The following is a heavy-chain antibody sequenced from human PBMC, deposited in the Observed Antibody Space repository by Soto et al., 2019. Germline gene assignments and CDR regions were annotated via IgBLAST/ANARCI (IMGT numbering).Heavy chain of an antibody. CDR3: ARELVPAANVMDV. CDR2: IIPIFGTA. CDR1: GGTFSSYA. Sequence: ASVKVSCKASGGTFSSYAISWVRQAPGQGLEWMGGIIPIFGTANYAQKFQGRVTITADESTSTAYMELSSLRSEDTAVYYCARELVPAANVMDVWGQGTTVTVSS. D-gene: IGHD2-2*01. V-gene: IGHV1-69*13. J-gene: IGHJ6*02.